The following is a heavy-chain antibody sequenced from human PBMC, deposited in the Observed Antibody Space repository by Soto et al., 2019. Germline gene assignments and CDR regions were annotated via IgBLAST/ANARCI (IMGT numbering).Heavy chain of an antibody. CDR2: IYYSGST. V-gene: IGHV4-31*03. J-gene: IGHJ5*02. CDR1: GGSISSGGYY. Sequence: PSETLSLTCTVSGGSISSGGYYWSWIRQHPGKGLEWIGYIYYSGSTYYNPSLKSRVTISVDTSKNQFSLKLSSVTAADTAVYYCARLRVVPATKSRHPDPWGQGTLVTVSS. CDR3: ARLRVVPATKSRHPDP. D-gene: IGHD2-2*01.